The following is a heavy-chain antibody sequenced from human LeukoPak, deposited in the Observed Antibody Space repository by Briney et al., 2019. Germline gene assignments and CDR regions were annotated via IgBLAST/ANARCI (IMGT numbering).Heavy chain of an antibody. D-gene: IGHD6-13*01. CDR3: ARDSAIAAADPYYYYGMDV. J-gene: IGHJ6*04. CDR1: GGTFSSYA. Sequence: GSSVQVSCKASGGTFSSYAISWVRRAPGQGLEWMGGIIPIFGTANYAQKFQGRVTITADKSTSTAYMELSSLRSEDTAVYYCARDSAIAAADPYYYYGMDVWGKGTTVTVSS. V-gene: IGHV1-69*06. CDR2: IIPIFGTA.